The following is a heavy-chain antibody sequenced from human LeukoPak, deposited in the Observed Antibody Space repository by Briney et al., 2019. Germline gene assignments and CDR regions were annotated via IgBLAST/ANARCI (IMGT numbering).Heavy chain of an antibody. Sequence: ASVKVSCKPFGYTFTGYYIHWVRQAPGQGLEWMGRINPNSGGTNYAQKFQGRVTMTRDTSISTAYKELSRLRSDETAVYYCARAALWFGELLDGMDVWGQGTTVTVSS. D-gene: IGHD3-10*01. CDR2: INPNSGGT. J-gene: IGHJ6*02. CDR1: GYTFTGYY. CDR3: ARAALWFGELLDGMDV. V-gene: IGHV1-2*06.